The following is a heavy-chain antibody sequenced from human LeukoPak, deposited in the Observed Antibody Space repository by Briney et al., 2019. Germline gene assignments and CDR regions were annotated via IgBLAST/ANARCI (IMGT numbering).Heavy chain of an antibody. CDR3: ARGWRYDMITFGGVISNGDY. V-gene: IGHV1-18*01. CDR1: GYTFTSYG. D-gene: IGHD3-16*02. CDR2: ISAYNGNT. Sequence: ASVKVSCKASGYTFTSYGISWVRQAPGQGLEWMGWISAYNGNTNYAQKLQGRVTMTTDTSTSTAYMELRSLRSDDTAVCYCARGWRYDMITFGGVISNGDYWGQGTLVTVSS. J-gene: IGHJ4*02.